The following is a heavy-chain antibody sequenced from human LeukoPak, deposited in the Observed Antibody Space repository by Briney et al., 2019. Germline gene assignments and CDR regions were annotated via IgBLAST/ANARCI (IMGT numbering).Heavy chain of an antibody. CDR2: IFASGNT. CDR3: VQDGPLRSDC. D-gene: IGHD3-16*01. V-gene: IGHV4-4*07. Sequence: PSGTLSLTCTVSGASISTYYWSWIRQPAGKVLEWVGRIFASGNTNYNPSLESRIAMSVDTSKNQFSLNLSSVTAAETAIYYCVQDGPLRSDCWGQGTLVTVSS. CDR1: GASISTYY. J-gene: IGHJ4*02.